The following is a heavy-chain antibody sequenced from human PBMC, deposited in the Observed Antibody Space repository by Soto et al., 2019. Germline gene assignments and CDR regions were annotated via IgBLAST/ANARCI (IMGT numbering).Heavy chain of an antibody. D-gene: IGHD2-21*02. CDR3: ARGGHIAVVTASFDY. CDR1: GYTLNTYY. V-gene: IGHV1-46*02. Sequence: ASVKVSCKPSGYTLNTYYLHWVRQAPGQGLEWMGIIHPSGGGSTYAQKFLGRVTMTRDTSTSTVFMELSSLRSADTAVYYCARGGHIAVVTASFDYWGQGTPVTVSS. CDR2: IHPSGGGS. J-gene: IGHJ4*02.